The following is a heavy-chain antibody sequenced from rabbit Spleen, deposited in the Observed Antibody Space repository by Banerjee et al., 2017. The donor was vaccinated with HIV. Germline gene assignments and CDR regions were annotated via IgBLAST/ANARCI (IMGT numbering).Heavy chain of an antibody. CDR3: ARDTGTSFSTYGMDL. D-gene: IGHD7-1*01. J-gene: IGHJ6*01. CDR1: GFSFSSSYY. V-gene: IGHV1S40*01. CDR2: IYAGGSGST. Sequence: QSVEESGGDLVKPGASLTLTCLASGFSFSSSYYMCWVRQAPGKGLEWIACIYAGGSGSTYYASWAKGRFTISKTSSTTVTLQMTSLTAADTATYFCARDTGTSFSTYGMDLRGPGTLVTVS.